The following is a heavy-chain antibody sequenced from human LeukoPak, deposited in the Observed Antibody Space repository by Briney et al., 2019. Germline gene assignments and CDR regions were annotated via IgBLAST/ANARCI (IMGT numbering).Heavy chain of an antibody. J-gene: IGHJ4*02. CDR3: ARAEELWLSQGGSYFDY. CDR1: GYTFTSYD. CDR2: INPNSGGT. D-gene: IGHD3-10*01. Sequence: ASVKVSCKASGYTFTSYDINWVRQATGQGLEWMGWINPNSGGTNYAQKFQGRVTMTRDTSISTAYMELSRLRSDDTAVYYCARAEELWLSQGGSYFDYWGQGTLVTVSS. V-gene: IGHV1-2*02.